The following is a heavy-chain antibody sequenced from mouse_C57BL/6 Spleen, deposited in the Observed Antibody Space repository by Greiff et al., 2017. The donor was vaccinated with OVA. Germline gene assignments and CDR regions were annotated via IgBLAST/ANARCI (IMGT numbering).Heavy chain of an antibody. J-gene: IGHJ2*01. CDR2: IYPRSGNT. V-gene: IGHV1-81*01. CDR3: ARTDSSGHPYYFDY. CDR1: GYTFTSYG. Sequence: QVQLQQSGAELARPGASVKLSCKASGYTFTSYGISWVKQRPGQGLEWIGEIYPRSGNTYYNEKFKGKATLTADKSSSTAYMELRSLTSEDSAVYFCARTDSSGHPYYFDYWGQGTTLTVSS. D-gene: IGHD3-2*02.